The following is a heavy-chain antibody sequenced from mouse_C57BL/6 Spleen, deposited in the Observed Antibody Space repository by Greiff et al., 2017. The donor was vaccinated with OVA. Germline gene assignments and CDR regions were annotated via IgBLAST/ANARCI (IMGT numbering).Heavy chain of an antibody. CDR2: ISSGSSTI. J-gene: IGHJ3*01. CDR3: ARRAY. Sequence: EVKLQESGGGLVKPGGSLKLSCAASEFTFSDYGMHWVRQAPEKGLEWVAYISSGSSTIYYADTVKGRFTISRDNAKNTLFLQMTSLRSEDTAMYYCARRAYWGQGTLVTVSA. V-gene: IGHV5-17*01. CDR1: EFTFSDYG.